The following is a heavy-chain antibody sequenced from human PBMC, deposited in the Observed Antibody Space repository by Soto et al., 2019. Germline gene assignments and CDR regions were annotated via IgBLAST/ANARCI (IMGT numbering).Heavy chain of an antibody. J-gene: IGHJ6*02. V-gene: IGHV5-51*01. Sequence: GESLKISCKGSGYSFTSYWIGWVRQMPGKGLEWMGIIYPGDSDTRYSPSFQGQVTISADKSISTAYLQWSSLKASDTAMYYCARGYYDILTGYSRRGYYYYYYGMVVWGQGTTVTVSS. D-gene: IGHD3-9*01. CDR2: IYPGDSDT. CDR1: GYSFTSYW. CDR3: ARGYYDILTGYSRRGYYYYYYGMVV.